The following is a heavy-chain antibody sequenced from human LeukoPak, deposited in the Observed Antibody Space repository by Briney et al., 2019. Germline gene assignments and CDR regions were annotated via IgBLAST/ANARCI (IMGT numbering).Heavy chain of an antibody. CDR1: GFTFNSYA. CDR2: ISGSGGST. CDR3: ARDGDSGSYRWEAFDI. Sequence: PGGPLRLSCAASGFTFNSYAMSWVRQAPGKGLEWVSAISGSGGSTYYADSVKGRFTISRDTSKYTLYLHMNSLRAEDTAVYYCARDGDSGSYRWEAFDIWGQGTMVTVSS. J-gene: IGHJ3*02. D-gene: IGHD1-26*01. V-gene: IGHV3-23*01.